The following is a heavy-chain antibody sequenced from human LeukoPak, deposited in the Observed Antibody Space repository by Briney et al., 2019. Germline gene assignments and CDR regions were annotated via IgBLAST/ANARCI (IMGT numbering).Heavy chain of an antibody. Sequence: PSETLSLTCAVFGGSFSGYHWSWIRQPPGKGLEWIGGVNYGESTNYNPSLKSRVTISVDTSKNQFYLKLSSVTAADTAVYYCARFKGRDYYDSSGYYYFDYWGQGTLVTVSS. CDR1: GGSFSGYH. J-gene: IGHJ4*02. CDR2: VNYGEST. D-gene: IGHD3-22*01. V-gene: IGHV4-34*01. CDR3: ARFKGRDYYDSSGYYYFDY.